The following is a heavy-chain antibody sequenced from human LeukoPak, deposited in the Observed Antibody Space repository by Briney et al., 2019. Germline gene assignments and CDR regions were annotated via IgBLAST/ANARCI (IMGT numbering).Heavy chain of an antibody. CDR1: GYTFTGYY. V-gene: IGHV1-2*02. J-gene: IGHJ6*02. Sequence: ASVKVSCKASGYTFTGYYMHWVRQAPGQGLEWMGWISPNSGGTNYAQKFQGRVTMTRDTSISTAYMELSRLRSDDTAVYYCARTVHATTYYYYGMDVWGQGTTVTVSS. CDR2: ISPNSGGT. D-gene: IGHD2-8*01. CDR3: ARTVHATTYYYYGMDV.